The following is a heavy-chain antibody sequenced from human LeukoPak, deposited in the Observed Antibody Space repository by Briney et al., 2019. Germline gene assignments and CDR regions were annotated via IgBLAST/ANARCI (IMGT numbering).Heavy chain of an antibody. V-gene: IGHV4-4*07. J-gene: IGHJ3*02. CDR2: VSDTGRA. D-gene: IGHD3-22*01. Sequence: SETLSLTCTVSGGFITGYYWTWIRQPAWKGLEWIGRVSDTGRAYYNPSLERRVTISLDPSNNRFSLKVTSVTAADTAVYYCARDYYDSRGEAFDIWGLGTMVTVSS. CDR1: GGFITGYY. CDR3: ARDYYDSRGEAFDI.